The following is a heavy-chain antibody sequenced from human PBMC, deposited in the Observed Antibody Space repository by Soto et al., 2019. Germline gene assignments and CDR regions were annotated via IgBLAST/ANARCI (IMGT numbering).Heavy chain of an antibody. CDR2: IYYSGST. D-gene: IGHD3-9*01. Sequence: PSETLSLTCTVAGGSINSYYWSWIRQPPGKGLEWIGDIYYSGSTNYNPSLKSRVTISVDTSKNQFSLKLSSVTAADTAVYYCARRVFVYYGKLTDLDSFDTWGRGTLVPVSP. CDR1: GGSINSYY. CDR3: ARRVFVYYGKLTDLDSFDT. V-gene: IGHV4-59*12. J-gene: IGHJ5*02.